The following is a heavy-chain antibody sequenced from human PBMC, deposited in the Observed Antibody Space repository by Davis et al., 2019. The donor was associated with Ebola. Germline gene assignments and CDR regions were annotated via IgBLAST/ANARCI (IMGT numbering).Heavy chain of an antibody. Sequence: PGGSLRLSCAASGFTFSSYAMSWVRQAPGKGLQWVSSISDSGGSTYYADSVKGWFTISRDNSKNTLYLQINSLRAEDTAIYYCAKGNQAGYPTTFDYWGQGTLVTVSS. CDR3: AKGNQAGYPTTFDY. V-gene: IGHV3-23*01. CDR1: GFTFSSYA. D-gene: IGHD3-9*01. CDR2: ISDSGGST. J-gene: IGHJ4*02.